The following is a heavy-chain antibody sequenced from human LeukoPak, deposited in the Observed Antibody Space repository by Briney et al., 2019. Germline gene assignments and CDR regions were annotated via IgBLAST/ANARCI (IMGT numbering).Heavy chain of an antibody. CDR2: IYYSGST. CDR3: ARHAITIFGVVYNWFDP. D-gene: IGHD3-3*01. Sequence: SETLSLTCTVSGGSISSYYWSWIRQPPGKGLEWIGYIYYSGSTYYNPSLKSRVTISVDTSKNQFSLKLSSVTAADTAVYYCARHAITIFGVVYNWFDPWGQGTLVTVSS. CDR1: GGSISSYY. V-gene: IGHV4-59*04. J-gene: IGHJ5*02.